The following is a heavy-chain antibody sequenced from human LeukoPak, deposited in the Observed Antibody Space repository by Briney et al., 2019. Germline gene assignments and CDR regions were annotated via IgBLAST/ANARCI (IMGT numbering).Heavy chain of an antibody. V-gene: IGHV3-30*18. CDR1: GFTFSSYG. CDR3: AKGGYSSSWYFDY. J-gene: IGHJ4*02. CDR2: ISYDGSNK. D-gene: IGHD6-13*01. Sequence: GRSLRLSCAASGFTFSSYGMHWVRQAPGKGLEWVAVISYDGSNKYYADSVKGRFTISRDNSKNTLYLQMNSLRAEDTAVYYCAKGGYSSSWYFDYWGQGTLVTVSS.